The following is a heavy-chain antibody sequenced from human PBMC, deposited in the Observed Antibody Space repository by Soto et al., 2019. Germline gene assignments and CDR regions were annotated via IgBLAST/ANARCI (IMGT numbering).Heavy chain of an antibody. CDR1: GFIFTNYA. CDR3: ARDRSFGTSGYYSWDL. CDR2: ISSNGGNA. Sequence: QVQLVESGGSVAHPGKSLRLSCAASGFIFTNYAMHWVRQAPGRGLEWGAVISSNGGNADSADSVKGRFTISKDNSKNTVFLRMDSLRPEDSAIYYCARDRSFGTSGYYSWDLWGQGTLVTVSS. V-gene: IGHV3-30-3*01. D-gene: IGHD3-22*01. J-gene: IGHJ5*02.